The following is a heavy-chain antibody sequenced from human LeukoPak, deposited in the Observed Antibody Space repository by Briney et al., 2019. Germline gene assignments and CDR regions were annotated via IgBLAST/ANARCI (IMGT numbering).Heavy chain of an antibody. CDR2: IYHSGST. D-gene: IGHD2-8*01. CDR3: ARHSIVLMAY. V-gene: IGHV4-38-2*01. J-gene: IGHJ4*02. Sequence: SETLSLTWAVSGYSISSGYYWGWIRQPPGKGLEWIGSIYHSGSTYYNPSLKSRVTISVDTSKNQFSLKLSSVTAADTAVYYCARHSIVLMAYWGQGTLVTVSS. CDR1: GYSISSGYY.